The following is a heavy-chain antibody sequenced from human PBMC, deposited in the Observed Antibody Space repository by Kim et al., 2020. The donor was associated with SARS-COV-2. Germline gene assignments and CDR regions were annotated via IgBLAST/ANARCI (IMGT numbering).Heavy chain of an antibody. D-gene: IGHD6-13*01. CDR3: ARGPGIAAAGQWGYYYYGMDV. V-gene: IGHV3-30*04. CDR2: ISYDGSNK. Sequence: GGSLRLSCAASGFTFSSYAMHWVRQAPGKGLEWVAVISYDGSNKYYADSVKGRFTISRDNSKNTLYLQMNSLRAEDTAVYYCARGPGIAAAGQWGYYYYGMDVWGQGTTVTVSS. CDR1: GFTFSSYA. J-gene: IGHJ6*02.